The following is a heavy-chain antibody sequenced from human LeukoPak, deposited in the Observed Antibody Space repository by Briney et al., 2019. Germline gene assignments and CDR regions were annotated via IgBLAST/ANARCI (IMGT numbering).Heavy chain of an antibody. CDR2: IYYSGRT. J-gene: IGHJ4*02. D-gene: IGHD6-25*01. V-gene: IGHV4-61*01. Sequence: SETLPLTCTVSGGSISSSSYYWSWIRQPPGKGLEWIGYIYYSGRTNYNPSLNSRVTISVDPSKNQFSLKLSSVTAADTAVYYCARDRSSAIDYWGQGTLVTVSS. CDR3: ARDRSSAIDY. CDR1: GGSISSSSYY.